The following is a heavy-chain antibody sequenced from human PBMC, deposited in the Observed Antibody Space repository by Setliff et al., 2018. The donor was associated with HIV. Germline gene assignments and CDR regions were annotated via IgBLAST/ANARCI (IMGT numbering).Heavy chain of an antibody. CDR1: GYTFTDYY. V-gene: IGHV1-2*02. D-gene: IGHD4-17*01. CDR3: ARRVPPIPSGDLDY. J-gene: IGHJ4*02. Sequence: GASVKVSCKASGYTFTDYYIHWVRQAPGQGLEWMGWINPNSSDTNYAQKFQGRVTMTRDTSISTAYMDLSSLRSDDPAVYYWARRVPPIPSGDLDYWGQGTLVTVSS. CDR2: INPNSSDT.